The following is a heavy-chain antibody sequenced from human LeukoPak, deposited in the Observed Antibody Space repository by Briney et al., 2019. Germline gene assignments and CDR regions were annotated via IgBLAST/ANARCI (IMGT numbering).Heavy chain of an antibody. CDR1: GFTFSDYY. CDR2: ITSSGDDI. D-gene: IGHD5-12*01. CDR3: ASDIVATSGDF. V-gene: IGHV3-11*01. Sequence: SGGSLRLSCAASGFTFSDYYMRWIRQAPGKGLERVAYITSSGDDIYYADSVKGRFTISRDNAKNALFLRMSSLRVEDTATYYCASDIVATSGDFWGQGTLVSVSS. J-gene: IGHJ4*02.